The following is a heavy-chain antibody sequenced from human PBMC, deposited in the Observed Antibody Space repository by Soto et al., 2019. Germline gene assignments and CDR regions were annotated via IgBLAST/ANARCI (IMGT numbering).Heavy chain of an antibody. J-gene: IGHJ4*02. D-gene: IGHD6-19*01. CDR3: ARHGAAIWLGY. CDR1: GYTFSVHW. CDR2: IDPSDSYI. V-gene: IGHV5-10-1*01. Sequence: GESLQISCNTSGYTFSVHWISWVRQVPGKGLQWMGNIDPSDSYINYNPAFRGHVTFSVDKSNSTAYLHWRSLGPSDTAIYYCARHGAAIWLGYWGQGTLVTVSS.